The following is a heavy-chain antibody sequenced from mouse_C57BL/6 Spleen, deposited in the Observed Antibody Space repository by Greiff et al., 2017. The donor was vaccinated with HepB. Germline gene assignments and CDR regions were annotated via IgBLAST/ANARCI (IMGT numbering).Heavy chain of an antibody. Sequence: QVQLQESGPGLVQPSQSLSITCTVSGFSLTSYGVHWVRQSPGKGLEWLGVIWSGGSTDYNAAFISRLSISKDNSKSQVFFKMNSLQADDTAIYYCARTVYDGYSGFAYWGQGTLVTVSA. V-gene: IGHV2-2*01. D-gene: IGHD2-3*01. CDR3: ARTVYDGYSGFAY. CDR1: GFSLTSYG. CDR2: IWSGGST. J-gene: IGHJ3*01.